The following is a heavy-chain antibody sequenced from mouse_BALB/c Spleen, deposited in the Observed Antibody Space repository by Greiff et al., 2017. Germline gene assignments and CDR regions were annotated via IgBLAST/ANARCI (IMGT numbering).Heavy chain of an antibody. CDR3: TRQYGSSYDWYFDV. CDR1: GYTFTSYW. Sequence: EVQLQQSGTVLARPGASVKMSCKASGYTFTSYWMHWVKQRPGQGLEWIGAIYPGNSDTSYNQKFKGKAKLTAVTSTSTAYMELSSLTNEDSAVYYCTRQYGSSYDWYFDVWGAGTTVTVSS. CDR2: IYPGNSDT. D-gene: IGHD1-1*01. J-gene: IGHJ1*01. V-gene: IGHV1-5*01.